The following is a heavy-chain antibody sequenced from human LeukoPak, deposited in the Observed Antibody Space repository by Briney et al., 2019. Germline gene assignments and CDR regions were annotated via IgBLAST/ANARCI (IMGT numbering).Heavy chain of an antibody. D-gene: IGHD3-10*01. Sequence: GGSLRLSCAASVFTFSSYWMHWVRQAPGKGLVWVSRINSDGSSTSYADSVKGRFTISRDNAKNTLYLQMNSLRAEDTAVYYCARVSYYYGSGSYRPTAVYYFDYWGQGTLVTVSS. J-gene: IGHJ4*02. CDR1: VFTFSSYW. CDR2: INSDGSST. CDR3: ARVSYYYGSGSYRPTAVYYFDY. V-gene: IGHV3-74*01.